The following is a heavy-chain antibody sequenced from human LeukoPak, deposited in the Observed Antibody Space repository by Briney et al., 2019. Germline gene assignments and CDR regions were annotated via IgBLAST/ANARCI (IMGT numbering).Heavy chain of an antibody. V-gene: IGHV3-48*02. CDR2: IHTSTGGA. CDR1: GFTFSDYP. J-gene: IGHJ4*02. D-gene: IGHD3-9*01. CDR3: ARDQRYAFDY. Sequence: GGSLRLSCATSGFTFSDYPMNWVRQAPGKGLEWVSNIHTSTGGANYAIYADSVKGRVTFSRDDAKNTLYLHMHSLRDDDTAVYYCARDQRYAFDYWGEGILVTVSS.